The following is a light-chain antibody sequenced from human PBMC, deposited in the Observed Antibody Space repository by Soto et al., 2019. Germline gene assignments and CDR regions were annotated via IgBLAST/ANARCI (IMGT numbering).Light chain of an antibody. CDR1: QSVDNW. V-gene: IGKV1-5*03. Sequence: DIQVTQSPSSLAASVGDIVTITCRASQSVDNWLAWYQQKPGKAPKLLIYKGSTLESGGPSSFSGSGSDSQFTLTINTLQPDDFAPYYCLQYKSFSLLTFGQGTRLEIK. CDR3: LQYKSFSLLT. CDR2: KGS. J-gene: IGKJ5*01.